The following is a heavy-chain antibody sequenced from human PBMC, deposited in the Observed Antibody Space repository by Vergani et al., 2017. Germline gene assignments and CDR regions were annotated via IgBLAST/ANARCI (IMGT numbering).Heavy chain of an antibody. V-gene: IGHV4-61*02. J-gene: IGHJ5*02. CDR2: FYTSGST. CDR3: ARYFYGKPDNWFDP. Sequence: QVQLQESGPGLVKPSQTLSLTCTVSGGSISRVSYYWSWIRQPAGKGLEWIGRFYTSGSTNYNPSLKSRVTIPVDTSKNQFSLKLSSGTAADTAEYYCARYFYGKPDNWFDPWGQGTLVSVSS. CDR1: GGSISRVSYY. D-gene: IGHD3-3*01.